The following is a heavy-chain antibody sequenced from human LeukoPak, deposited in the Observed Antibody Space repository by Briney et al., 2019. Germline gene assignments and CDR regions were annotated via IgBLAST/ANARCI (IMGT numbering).Heavy chain of an antibody. CDR3: AREFDI. CDR2: ISSSSSTI. Sequence: PGGSLRLSCAASGFTFSSYSMNWVRQAPGKGLEWVSYISSSSSTIYYADSVTGRFTISRDNAKNSLYLQMNSLRAEDTAVYYCAREFDIWGQGTMVTVSS. V-gene: IGHV3-48*01. CDR1: GFTFSSYS. J-gene: IGHJ3*02.